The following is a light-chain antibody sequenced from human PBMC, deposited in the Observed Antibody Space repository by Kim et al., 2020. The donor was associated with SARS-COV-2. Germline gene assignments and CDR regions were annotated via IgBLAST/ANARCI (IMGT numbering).Light chain of an antibody. CDR2: DAF. CDR1: QSVRSS. V-gene: IGKV3-11*01. CDR3: ERRATWWT. Sequence: EIVLTQSPATLSLSPGERATLSCRASQSVRSSLDWYQQKPGQAPSLLISDAFNSTTGSPARFSGSGAGTDFTLTINSLELEDSAVYYCERRATWWTFGQGTKVEIK. J-gene: IGKJ1*01.